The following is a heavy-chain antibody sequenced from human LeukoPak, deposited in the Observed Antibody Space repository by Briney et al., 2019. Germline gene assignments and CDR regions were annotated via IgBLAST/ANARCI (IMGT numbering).Heavy chain of an antibody. J-gene: IGHJ4*02. CDR3: ARDPSTVGNDY. CDR1: GFTFSSYT. Sequence: GGSLRLSCAVSGFTFSSYTMNWVRQAPGKGLEWVSSIVSSSNYIYYADSVKGRFTISRDNAKNSLYLQMNSLRAEDTAVYYCARDPSTVGNDYWGQGTLVTVSS. V-gene: IGHV3-21*01. CDR2: IVSSSNYI. D-gene: IGHD1-26*01.